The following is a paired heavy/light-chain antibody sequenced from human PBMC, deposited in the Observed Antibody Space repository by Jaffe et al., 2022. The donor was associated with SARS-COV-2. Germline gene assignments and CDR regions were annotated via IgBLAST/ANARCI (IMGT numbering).Light chain of an antibody. CDR2: GAS. J-gene: IGKJ3*01. CDR1: QSVTSNY. V-gene: IGKV3-20*01. CDR3: QQYVTSPFA. Sequence: EIVLTQSPATLSLSPGERATLSCRATQSVTSNYLAWYQQKAGQAPRLLIYGASSRATGIPDRFSGSGSGTDFTLTISRVEPEDFAVYYCQQYVTSPFAFGPGTKVDIK.
Heavy chain of an antibody. CDR1: GFTFSNYG. J-gene: IGHJ4*02. CDR3: ARVEYGRGWDY. CDR2: IGSGGYT. V-gene: IGHV3-23*04. Sequence: EVQLVESGGGLVQPGGSLRLSCAASGFTFSNYGMNWVRQAPGKGLEWVSGIGSGGYTYYPETAKGRFTISRDNSKNTVYLQMNSLRAEDTAVYYCARVEYGRGWDYWGQGSLVFVSS. D-gene: IGHD6-19*01.